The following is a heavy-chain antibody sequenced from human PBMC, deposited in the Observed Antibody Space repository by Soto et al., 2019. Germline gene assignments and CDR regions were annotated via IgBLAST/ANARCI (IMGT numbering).Heavy chain of an antibody. CDR3: ASYYYDSSGYYDDY. Sequence: SETLSLTCTVSGGSISSSSYYWGWIRQPPGKGLEWIGSIYYSGSTYYNPSLKSRVTISVDTSKNQFSLKLSSVTAADTAVYYCASYYYDSSGYYDDYWXQGTLVTVSS. J-gene: IGHJ4*02. CDR1: GGSISSSSYY. CDR2: IYYSGST. V-gene: IGHV4-39*01. D-gene: IGHD3-22*01.